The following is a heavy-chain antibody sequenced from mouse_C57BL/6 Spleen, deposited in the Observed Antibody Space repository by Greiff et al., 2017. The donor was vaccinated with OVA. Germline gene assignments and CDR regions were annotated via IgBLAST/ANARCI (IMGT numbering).Heavy chain of an antibody. CDR3: AREGGILWFAY. Sequence: QVQLQQSGAELVRPGASVKLSCKASGYTFTDYYINWVKQRPGQGLEWIARIYPGSGNTYYNEKFKGKATLTAEKSSSTAYMQLSSLTSEDSAVYFCAREGGILWFAYWGQGTLVTVSA. V-gene: IGHV1-76*01. J-gene: IGHJ3*01. CDR1: GYTFTDYY. CDR2: IYPGSGNT.